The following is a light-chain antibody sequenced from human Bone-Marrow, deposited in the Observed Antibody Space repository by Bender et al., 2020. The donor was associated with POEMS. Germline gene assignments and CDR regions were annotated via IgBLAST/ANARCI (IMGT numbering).Light chain of an antibody. V-gene: IGLV3-10*01. Sequence: SSELTQPPSVSVSPGQAARITCSGDALPRKYVYWYHQKSGQAPVLVIYEDSKRPSGILERLSGSKSGTVATLTITGAQVEDEADYYCFSTESNGDHRGVFGTGTKVTVL. CDR1: ALPRKY. CDR2: EDS. J-gene: IGLJ1*01. CDR3: FSTESNGDHRGV.